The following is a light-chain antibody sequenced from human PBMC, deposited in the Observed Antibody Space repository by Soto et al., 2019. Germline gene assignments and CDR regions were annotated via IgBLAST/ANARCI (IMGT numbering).Light chain of an antibody. CDR3: LQTYNLTRT. V-gene: IGKV1-39*01. Sequence: DIKMTQSPSALSASVGDRGTITCRAIMTIGESLSWFQQKAGKPPTQLIYGASALHSGVPVRFSGSASGTDFTLTIMNMQRDEFATYCCLQTYNLTRTFGQGTTVEFK. CDR1: MTIGES. J-gene: IGKJ1*01. CDR2: GAS.